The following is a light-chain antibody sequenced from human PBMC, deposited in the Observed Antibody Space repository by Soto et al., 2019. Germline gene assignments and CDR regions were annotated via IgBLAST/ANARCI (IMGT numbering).Light chain of an antibody. J-gene: IGLJ1*01. Sequence: QPVLTQTPSVSGAPGQKITMSCTGSSSNIGAGYDVHWYQQVPGAAPRLLIYADNNRPSGVPDRFSASKSGTSASLAITGLQGEDEANYYCQSYDSSLSGCVFGTGTKLTVL. CDR2: ADN. CDR1: SSNIGAGYD. CDR3: QSYDSSLSGCV. V-gene: IGLV1-40*01.